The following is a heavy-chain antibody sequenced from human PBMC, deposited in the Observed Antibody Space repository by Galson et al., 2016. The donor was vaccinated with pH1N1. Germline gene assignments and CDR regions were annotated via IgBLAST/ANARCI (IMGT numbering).Heavy chain of an antibody. J-gene: IGHJ3*01. D-gene: IGHD3-10*01. V-gene: IGHV3-23*01. Sequence: SLRLSCAASGFTFKNFVMSWVRQGPGKGLEWVSAISGRGGNIYYDDSVKGRFTISRDNFKNTLYLEMKSFRADDTAIYYCAKDRSQEFLHLPMAGFDVWGQGIMVPVSS. CDR3: AKDRSQEFLHLPMAGFDV. CDR2: ISGRGGNI. CDR1: GFTFKNFV.